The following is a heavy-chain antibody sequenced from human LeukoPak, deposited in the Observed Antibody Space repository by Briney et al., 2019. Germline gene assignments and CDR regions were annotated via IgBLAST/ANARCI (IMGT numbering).Heavy chain of an antibody. CDR1: GGSISSYH. J-gene: IGHJ5*02. CDR3: ARLLPSYESHRGWFDP. Sequence: SETLSLTCTVFGGSISSYHWSWIRQSAGKGLEWIGHIYTSGSTNYNPSLKSRVTMSVDTSKNHLSLKLSSVTAADTAVYYCARLLPSYESHRGWFDPWGQGTLVTVSS. CDR2: IYTSGST. V-gene: IGHV4-4*07. D-gene: IGHD5-18*01.